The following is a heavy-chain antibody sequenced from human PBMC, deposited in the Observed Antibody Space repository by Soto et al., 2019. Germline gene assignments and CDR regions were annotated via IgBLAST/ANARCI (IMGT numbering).Heavy chain of an antibody. J-gene: IGHJ5*02. CDR3: AREDSRGYSGYDIPAWFDP. V-gene: IGHV1-2*02. CDR1: GYTFTGYY. CDR2: INPNSGGT. Sequence: ASVKVSCKASGYTFTGYYMHWVRQAPGQGLEWMGWINPNSGGTNYAQKFQGRVTMTRDTSTSTAYMELSRLRSDDTAVYYCAREDSRGYSGYDIPAWFDPWGQGTLVTVSS. D-gene: IGHD5-12*01.